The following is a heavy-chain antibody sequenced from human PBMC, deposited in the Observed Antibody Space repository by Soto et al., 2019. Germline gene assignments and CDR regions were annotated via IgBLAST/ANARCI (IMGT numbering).Heavy chain of an antibody. V-gene: IGHV4-39*01. CDR3: ATITSAAGSCFDP. J-gene: IGHJ5*02. Sequence: PSETLSLTCTVSGGSISSGGYYWSWIRQHPGKCLEWIGEINHIGRNNYNPSLKSRVTMSIDMSKNQFSLKLSSVTAADTSVYSCATITSAAGSCFDPWGQGTLVTVSS. CDR2: INHIGRN. CDR1: GGSISSGGYY. D-gene: IGHD6-13*01.